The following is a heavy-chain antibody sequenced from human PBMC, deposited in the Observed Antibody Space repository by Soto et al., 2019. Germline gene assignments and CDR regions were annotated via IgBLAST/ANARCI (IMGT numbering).Heavy chain of an antibody. Sequence: SETLSLTCTVSGDSISTFYWGWMRQSPGEELEWIGYVYYTGSTNYNPSLKSRVTISVDRSKNQFSLKLTSANAADTAVYYCARGRTVRNYADDSSDYFYFFDYWGQGTQVTVSS. D-gene: IGHD3-22*01. CDR1: GDSISTFY. CDR2: VYYTGST. V-gene: IGHV4-59*01. J-gene: IGHJ4*02. CDR3: ARGRTVRNYADDSSDYFYFFDY.